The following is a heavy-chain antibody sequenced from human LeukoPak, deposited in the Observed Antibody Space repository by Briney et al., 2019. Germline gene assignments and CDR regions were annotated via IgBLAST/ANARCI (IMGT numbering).Heavy chain of an antibody. V-gene: IGHV3-21*01. CDR1: GFTFSSYS. D-gene: IGHD3-9*01. J-gene: IGHJ4*02. CDR2: ISSSSSYI. Sequence: GGSLRLSCAASGFTFSSYSMNWVRQAPGKGLEWVSSISSSSSYIYYGDSVKGRFTISRDNAKNSLFLQMNSLRAEDTAVYYCATWGPTDRLLFGGQGTMVTVSS. CDR3: ATWGPTDRLLF.